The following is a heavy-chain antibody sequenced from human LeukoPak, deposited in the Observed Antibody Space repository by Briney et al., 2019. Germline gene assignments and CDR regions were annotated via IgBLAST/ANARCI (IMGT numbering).Heavy chain of an antibody. Sequence: SETLSLTCAVYGGSFSGYYWSWIRQPPXXXXEWIGEINHSGSTNYNPSLKSRVTISVDTSKNQFSLKLSSVTAADTAVYYCARGRIRGYSYGYPFDYYGMDVWGQGTTVTVSS. CDR3: ARGRIRGYSYGYPFDYYGMDV. J-gene: IGHJ6*02. CDR2: INHSGST. D-gene: IGHD5-18*01. CDR1: GGSFSGYY. V-gene: IGHV4-34*01.